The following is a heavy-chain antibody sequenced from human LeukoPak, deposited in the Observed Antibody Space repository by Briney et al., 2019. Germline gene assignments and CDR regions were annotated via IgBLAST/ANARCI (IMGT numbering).Heavy chain of an antibody. D-gene: IGHD3-10*01. V-gene: IGHV4-61*01. J-gene: IGHJ5*02. CDR1: GGSVSNGNYY. CDR3: AREGLGSYYSGWFDP. CDR2: IYYSGSA. Sequence: SETLSLTCTVSGGSVSNGNYYWSWLRQPPGKALEWIGYIYYSGSANYNPSLEGRVTISVDTSKNQFSVKLSSVTAADTAVYYCAREGLGSYYSGWFDPWGQGTLVTVSS.